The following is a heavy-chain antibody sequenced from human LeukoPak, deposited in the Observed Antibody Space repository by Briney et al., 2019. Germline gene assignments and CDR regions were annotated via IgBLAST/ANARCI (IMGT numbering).Heavy chain of an antibody. V-gene: IGHV3-21*04. Sequence: GGSLRLSCAASGFTFSSYSMNWVRQAPGKGLEWVSSISSSSSYIYYADSVKGRFTISRDNAKNSLYLQMNSLRAEDTAVYYCAGSKYYDFWSGYYGQIDYWGQGTLVTVSS. CDR3: AGSKYYDFWSGYYGQIDY. J-gene: IGHJ4*02. CDR1: GFTFSSYS. D-gene: IGHD3-3*01. CDR2: ISSSSSYI.